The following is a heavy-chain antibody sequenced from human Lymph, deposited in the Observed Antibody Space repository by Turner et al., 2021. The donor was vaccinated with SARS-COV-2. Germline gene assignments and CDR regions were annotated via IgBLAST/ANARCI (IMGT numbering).Heavy chain of an antibody. V-gene: IGHV3-23*01. CDR3: ANVGSYFFDY. J-gene: IGHJ4*02. CDR1: GLTFSNSA. CDR2: ISSSGGST. D-gene: IGHD3-10*01. Sequence: EVTLLASGGGLVPPGGSLIPACAASGLTFSNSAMSWVRQDQGKGLEWVSVISSSGGSTYYAASVKGRFTISRDNSKNTLFRQMNSLRAGDTALYYCANVGSYFFDYWGQGTLVTVSS.